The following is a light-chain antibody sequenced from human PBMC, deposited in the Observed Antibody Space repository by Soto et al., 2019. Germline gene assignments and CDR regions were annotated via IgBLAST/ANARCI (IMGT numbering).Light chain of an antibody. J-gene: IGKJ5*01. Sequence: EIVMTQSPATLSVSPGERATLSCRASQSVSSNLAWYQQKPGQAPRLLIYGASTRATGIPARFSGSGSGTEFTLTISSLQSEDVAVYYCQQYYSTPPLITFGQGTRLEIK. CDR3: QQYYSTPPLIT. CDR1: QSVSSN. V-gene: IGKV3-15*01. CDR2: GAS.